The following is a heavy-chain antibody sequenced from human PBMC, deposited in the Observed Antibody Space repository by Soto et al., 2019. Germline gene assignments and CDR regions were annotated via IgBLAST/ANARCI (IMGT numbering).Heavy chain of an antibody. CDR2: IYSGGST. D-gene: IGHD6-25*01. Sequence: GGSLRLSCAASGFTVSSNYMSWVRQAPGKGLEWVSVIYSGGSTYYADSVKGRFTISRDNSKNTLYLQMNSLRAEDTAVYYCAREGSVPYYYYGMDVWGQGTTVTVSS. V-gene: IGHV3-53*01. CDR1: GFTVSSNY. J-gene: IGHJ6*02. CDR3: AREGSVPYYYYGMDV.